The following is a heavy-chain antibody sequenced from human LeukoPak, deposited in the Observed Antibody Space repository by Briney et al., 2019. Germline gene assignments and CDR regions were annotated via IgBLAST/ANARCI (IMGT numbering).Heavy chain of an antibody. J-gene: IGHJ6*04. CDR1: GFTFNTYW. CDR3: VTRLCSISACRASSYLSFDV. D-gene: IGHD3-10*02. CDR2: VRQDGGEG. Sequence: GALRLSCAASGFTFNTYWMTWFRQAPGRGLEWVANVRQDGGEGHYVDSVKGRFTVSRDNAENSLYLQLNSLRVKDTAVYYCVTRLCSISACRASSYLSFDVWGRGTTVTVSS. V-gene: IGHV3-7*01.